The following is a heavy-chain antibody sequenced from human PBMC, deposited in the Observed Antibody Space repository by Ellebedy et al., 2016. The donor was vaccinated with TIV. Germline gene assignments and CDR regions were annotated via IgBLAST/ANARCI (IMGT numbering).Heavy chain of an antibody. CDR1: GFTFSDHY. D-gene: IGHD1-1*01. V-gene: IGHV3-72*01. J-gene: IGHJ4*02. Sequence: GESLKISCAVSGFTFSDHYMDWVRLAPGKGPEWVGRSRNKAKSYTTDYAAFVKGRFTISRDDSKNSLYPQMNSLKTEDTAIYYCARDTTSDYWGQGALVTVSS. CDR2: SRNKAKSYTT. CDR3: ARDTTSDY.